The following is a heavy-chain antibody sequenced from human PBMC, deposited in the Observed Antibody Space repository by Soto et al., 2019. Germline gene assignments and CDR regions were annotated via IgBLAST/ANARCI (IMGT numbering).Heavy chain of an antibody. D-gene: IGHD5-12*01. CDR2: IYYSGST. Sequence: SETLSLTCTISGGSISSSSYYWGWIRQPPGKGLEWIGSIYYSGSTYYNPSLKSRVTISVDTSKNQFSLKLSSVTAADTAVYYCARRGVTRDGYTLRSWFDPWGQGTLVTVSS. V-gene: IGHV4-39*01. CDR1: GGSISSSSYY. CDR3: ARRGVTRDGYTLRSWFDP. J-gene: IGHJ5*02.